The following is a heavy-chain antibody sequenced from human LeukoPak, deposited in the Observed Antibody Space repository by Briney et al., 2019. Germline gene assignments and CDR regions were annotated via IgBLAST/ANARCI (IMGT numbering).Heavy chain of an antibody. V-gene: IGHV3-15*01. Sequence: PGGSLRLSCAASGFTFSNAWMSWVRQVPGKGLEWVGRIKSKTDGGTTDYAAPVKGRFSISRDDSKNTLYVQMNSLKSEDTAVYYCTTQLTYGDDQYYFDYWGRGTLVTVSS. CDR3: TTQLTYGDDQYYFDY. CDR2: IKSKTDGGTT. D-gene: IGHD4-17*01. J-gene: IGHJ4*02. CDR1: GFTFSNAW.